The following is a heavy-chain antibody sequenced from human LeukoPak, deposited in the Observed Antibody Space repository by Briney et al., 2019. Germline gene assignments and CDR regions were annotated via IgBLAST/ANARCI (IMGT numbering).Heavy chain of an antibody. J-gene: IGHJ4*02. CDR2: ISGSGGST. Sequence: PGGSLRLSCAASEFTFSNFAINWVRQAPGKGLEWVSSISGSGGSTYYADSMKGRFTISRDNSKNTLYLQMNNLRAEDTAVYYCARDPNWGSGYWGQGTLVTVSS. CDR1: EFTFSNFA. CDR3: ARDPNWGSGY. V-gene: IGHV3-23*01. D-gene: IGHD7-27*01.